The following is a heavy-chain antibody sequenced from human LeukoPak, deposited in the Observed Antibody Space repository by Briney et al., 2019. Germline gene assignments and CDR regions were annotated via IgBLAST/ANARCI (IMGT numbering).Heavy chain of an antibody. D-gene: IGHD3-22*01. J-gene: IGHJ3*02. Sequence: ASVKVSCKASGYTFTSYGISWVRQAPGQGLEWMGWISAYNGNTNYAQKLQGRVTMTTDTSTSTAYMELRSLRSDDTAVYYCASSTYYYDSSGPVRAFDIWGQGTMVTVSS. CDR1: GYTFTSYG. V-gene: IGHV1-18*01. CDR2: ISAYNGNT. CDR3: ASSTYYYDSSGPVRAFDI.